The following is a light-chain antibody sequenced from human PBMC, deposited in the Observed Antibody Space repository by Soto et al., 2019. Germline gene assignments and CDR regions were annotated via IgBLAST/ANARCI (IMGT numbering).Light chain of an antibody. V-gene: IGKV3-11*01. CDR1: QSVSSC. Sequence: EIVLTQSPATLSLSPGERATLSCRASQSVSSCLAWYQQKPGQAPGLLIYDASNRATGIPARFSGSGSGTDFTLTISSLEPEDFAVYYCQQRSNWPPGGTFGQGTKVEIK. CDR3: QQRSNWPPGGT. J-gene: IGKJ1*01. CDR2: DAS.